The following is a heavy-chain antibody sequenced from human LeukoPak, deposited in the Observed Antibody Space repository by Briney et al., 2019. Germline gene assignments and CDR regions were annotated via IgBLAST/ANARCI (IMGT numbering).Heavy chain of an antibody. D-gene: IGHD1-7*01. CDR3: AKDGDAGTAYYYYYMDV. CDR1: GFTFSSFS. CDR2: IWYDGSNI. Sequence: PGGSLRLSCAASGFTFSSFSMNWVRQAPGKGLEWVAVIWYDGSNIYYADSVRGRFTVSRDNSKNTLFLQMNGLRAEDTAVYYCAKDGDAGTAYYYYYMDVWGKGTTVTVSS. V-gene: IGHV3-33*06. J-gene: IGHJ6*03.